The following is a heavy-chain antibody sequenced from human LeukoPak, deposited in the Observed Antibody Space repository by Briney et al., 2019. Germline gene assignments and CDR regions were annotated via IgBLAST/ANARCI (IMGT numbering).Heavy chain of an antibody. CDR1: GGSISSSSYY. J-gene: IGHJ3*02. CDR3: ARSCRILVIVATIRARLGGNGFDI. Sequence: PSETLSLTCTVSGGSISSSSYYWGWIRQPPGKGLEWIGSIYHSGSTYYNPSLKSRVTIAVETSKNQFSLKLSSVTAADKAVYYCARSCRILVIVATIRARLGGNGFDIWGQGTMVTVSS. V-gene: IGHV4-39*07. CDR2: IYHSGST. D-gene: IGHD5-12*01.